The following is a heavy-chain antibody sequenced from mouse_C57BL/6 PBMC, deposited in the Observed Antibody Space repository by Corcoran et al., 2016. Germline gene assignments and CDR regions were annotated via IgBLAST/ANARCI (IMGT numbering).Heavy chain of an antibody. J-gene: IGHJ1*03. Sequence: QIQLQQSGPELVKPGASVKISCKASGYTFTDYYINWVKQRPGQGLEGIGWIYPGSGNTKYNEKFKGKATLTVDTSSSTAYMQLSSLTSEDSAVYFCALIYYGNPYWYFDVWGTGTTVTVSS. V-gene: IGHV1-84*01. CDR3: ALIYYGNPYWYFDV. CDR1: GYTFTDYY. D-gene: IGHD2-1*01. CDR2: IYPGSGNT.